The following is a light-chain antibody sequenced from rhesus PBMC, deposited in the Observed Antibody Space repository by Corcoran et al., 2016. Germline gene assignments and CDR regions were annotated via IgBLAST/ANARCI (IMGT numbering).Light chain of an antibody. CDR3: QHYYSTPYS. CDR1: QGITND. J-gene: IGKJ2*01. V-gene: IGKV1-25*01. Sequence: DIQMTQSPSSLSASVGDRVTSTCRASQGITNDLAWYQQKPGETPKLLIYEASSLQSGIPSRFSGSGSWTDFTHAISSLQSEDFATYYCQHYYSTPYSFGQGTKVEIK. CDR2: EAS.